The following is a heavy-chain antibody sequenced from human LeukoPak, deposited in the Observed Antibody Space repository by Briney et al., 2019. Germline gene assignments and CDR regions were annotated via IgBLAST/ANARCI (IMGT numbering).Heavy chain of an antibody. CDR2: IYYSGST. CDR1: GGSISSYY. Sequence: PSETLSLTCTVSGGSISSYYWSWIRQPPGKGLEWIGYIYYSGSTNYNPSLKSRVTISVDTSKNQFSLKLSSVTAADTAVYYCAREGVGQQLATNYYYYYMDVWGKGTTVTVSS. J-gene: IGHJ6*03. V-gene: IGHV4-59*01. D-gene: IGHD6-13*01. CDR3: AREGVGQQLATNYYYYYMDV.